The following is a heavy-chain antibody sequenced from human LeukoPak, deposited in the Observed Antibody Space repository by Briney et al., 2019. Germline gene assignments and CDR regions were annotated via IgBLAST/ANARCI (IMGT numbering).Heavy chain of an antibody. CDR3: ARVPPSVGEATSEYFQD. CDR1: GFTFSMYW. CDR2: INTDGSTT. V-gene: IGHV3-74*01. D-gene: IGHD1-26*01. J-gene: IGHJ1*01. Sequence: GRSLRLSCAASGFTFSMYWMHWVRQAPGKGLLWVSRINTDGSTTNYADSVKGRFTISRDNAKNTLYLQMNSLRSEDTAVYYCARVPPSVGEATSEYFQDWGQGTLVTVSS.